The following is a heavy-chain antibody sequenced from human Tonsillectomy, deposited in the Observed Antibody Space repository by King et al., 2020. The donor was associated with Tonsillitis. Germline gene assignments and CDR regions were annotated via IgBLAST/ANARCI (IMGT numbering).Heavy chain of an antibody. CDR2: ISSSSSYI. V-gene: IGHV3-21*01. CDR1: GFTFSSYS. Sequence: VQLVESGGGLVKPGGSLRLSCAASGFTFSSYSMNWVRQSPGKGLEWVSSISSSSSYIYYADSVKGRFSISRDNAKHSLYLQMNSLRAEDTAVYYCARVCSGGSCYPYYYGMDVWGQGTTVTVSS. D-gene: IGHD2-15*01. CDR3: ARVCSGGSCYPYYYGMDV. J-gene: IGHJ6*02.